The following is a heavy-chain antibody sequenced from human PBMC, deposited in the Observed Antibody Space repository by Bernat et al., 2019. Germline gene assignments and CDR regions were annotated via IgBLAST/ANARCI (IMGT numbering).Heavy chain of an antibody. CDR3: ATHCDSIGHPIVGVAFDI. CDR2: ISVSGDAT. D-gene: IGHD3-22*01. J-gene: IGHJ3*02. V-gene: IGHV3-23*01. CDR1: GLSVTTYA. Sequence: EVQLLESGGGLVQPGGSLGLSCAASGLSVTTYAMTWVRQAPGRGLEWVSAISVSGDATYYADSVKGRFTISRDSSKNTLYLQMNSLRAEDTAVYYCATHCDSIGHPIVGVAFDIGGQGKMDTVSS.